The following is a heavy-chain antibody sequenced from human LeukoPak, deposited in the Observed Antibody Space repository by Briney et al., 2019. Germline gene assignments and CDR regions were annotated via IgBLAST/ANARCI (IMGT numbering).Heavy chain of an antibody. Sequence: GGSLRLSCAAYGLTFSNYAMSWVRQAPGRGLEWVSAISGSGGTTYYADSVKGRFTISRDNSKNTLYLQMNSLRAEDTAVYYCAKDEQWLVPRGVDYWGQGTLVTVSS. CDR2: ISGSGGTT. D-gene: IGHD6-19*01. CDR3: AKDEQWLVPRGVDY. V-gene: IGHV3-23*01. J-gene: IGHJ4*02. CDR1: GLTFSNYA.